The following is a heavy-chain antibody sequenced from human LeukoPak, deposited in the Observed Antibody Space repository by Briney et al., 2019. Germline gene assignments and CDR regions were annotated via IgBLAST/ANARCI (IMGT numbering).Heavy chain of an antibody. V-gene: IGHV4-38-2*01. J-gene: IGHJ4*02. Sequence: PSGTLSLTCAVSGYSTSTGYFWGWIRQSPGQGLEWIGSIFHTGSASYNPSLKSRATLSVDTSKNEFSLKLTSVSAADTAIYYCASPRGTYIDYWGQGTLVIVSS. CDR2: IFHTGSA. CDR1: GYSTSTGYF. D-gene: IGHD3-16*01. CDR3: ASPRGTYIDY.